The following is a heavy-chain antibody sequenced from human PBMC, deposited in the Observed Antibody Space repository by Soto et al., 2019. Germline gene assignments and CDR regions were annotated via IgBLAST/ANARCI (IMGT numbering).Heavy chain of an antibody. D-gene: IGHD3-22*01. CDR3: AKAAGYYDINWFDP. V-gene: IGHV4-59*01. Sequence: QLQESGPGLVKPSETLSLTCTVSGGSISNYYWSWIRQPPGKGLEWIGYISYSGTTNYNPSLKSRVTISVDTSTNQFSLKLSSVTAADTAVYYCAKAAGYYDINWFDPWGQGTLVTVSS. J-gene: IGHJ5*02. CDR2: ISYSGTT. CDR1: GGSISNYY.